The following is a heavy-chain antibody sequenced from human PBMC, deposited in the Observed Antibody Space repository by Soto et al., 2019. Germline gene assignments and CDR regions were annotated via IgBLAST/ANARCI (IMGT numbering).Heavy chain of an antibody. CDR2: FSGSGSRT. CDR1: GFTFSSYA. D-gene: IGHD5-12*01. CDR3: AKDPSAYDRGEAFDY. Sequence: EVQLLESGGGLVQPGGSLRLSCTASGFTFSSYAMSWVRQAPGKGLEWVSTFSGSGSRTYYADSVKGRFTISRDNSKNTLYLQMNILRAEDTAVYYCAKDPSAYDRGEAFDYWGQGTLVTVSS. J-gene: IGHJ4*02. V-gene: IGHV3-23*01.